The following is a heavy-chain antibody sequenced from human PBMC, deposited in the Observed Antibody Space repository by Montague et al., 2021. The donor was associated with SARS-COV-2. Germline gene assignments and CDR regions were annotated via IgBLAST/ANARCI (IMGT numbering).Heavy chain of an antibody. CDR2: IKSKTDGGTT. D-gene: IGHD5-12*01. CDR3: TTGWLTYGMDV. Sequence: SLRLSCAASGLIFSNAWVSWVRQAPGKGLEWVGRIKSKTDGGTTDYAAPVKGRFTISRDDSKKTLYLQMSSLKVEDTAVYSCTTGWLTYGMDVWGQGTTVTVSS. J-gene: IGHJ6*02. CDR1: GLIFSNAW. V-gene: IGHV3-15*01.